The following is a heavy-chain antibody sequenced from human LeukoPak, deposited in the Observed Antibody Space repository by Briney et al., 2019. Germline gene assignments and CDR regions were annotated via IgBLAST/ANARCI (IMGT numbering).Heavy chain of an antibody. CDR3: ARRSDYGSGSYYATDY. V-gene: IGHV5-51*01. J-gene: IGHJ4*02. CDR1: GYSFTSYW. CDR2: ISPTDSDT. D-gene: IGHD3-10*01. Sequence: GESLKISCKDSGYSFTSYWIGWVRQMPGKGLEWMGIISPTDSDTRYSPSFQGQVTISADKSISTAYLQWSSLKASDTAMYYCARRSDYGSGSYYATDYWGQGTLVTVSS.